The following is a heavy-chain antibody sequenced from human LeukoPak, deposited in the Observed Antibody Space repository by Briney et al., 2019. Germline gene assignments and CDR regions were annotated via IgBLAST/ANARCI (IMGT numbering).Heavy chain of an antibody. CDR1: GGSISSYY. CDR2: IYTSGST. Sequence: PSETLSLTCTVSGGSISSYYWSWIRQPPGKGLEWIGRIYTSGSTNYNPSLKSRVIMSVDTSKNQFSLKLSSVTAADTAVYYCARDQTYYDSSGYSLYAFDIWGQGTMVTVSS. V-gene: IGHV4-4*07. D-gene: IGHD3-22*01. J-gene: IGHJ3*02. CDR3: ARDQTYYDSSGYSLYAFDI.